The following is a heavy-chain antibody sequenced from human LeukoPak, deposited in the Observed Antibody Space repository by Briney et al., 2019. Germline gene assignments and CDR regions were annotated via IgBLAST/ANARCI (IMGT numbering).Heavy chain of an antibody. CDR1: GASISSYY. D-gene: IGHD6-19*01. V-gene: IGHV4-4*08. CDR2: VYTSGST. Sequence: SETLSLTCTVSGASISSYYWSWIRQPPGKGLEWIGRVYTSGSTNYNPSLKSRVNISLDTPKNQFSLKLISVTAADTAVYFCARLQWLSTPFFDYWGQGTLVTVSS. CDR3: ARLQWLSTPFFDY. J-gene: IGHJ4*02.